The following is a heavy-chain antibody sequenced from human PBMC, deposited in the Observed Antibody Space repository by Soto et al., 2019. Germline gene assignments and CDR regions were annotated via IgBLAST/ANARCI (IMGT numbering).Heavy chain of an antibody. CDR3: ARGGYCSGGSCSPNRGRIDY. Sequence: GGSLRLSCAASGFTFSDYYMSWIRQAPGKGLEWVSYISSSGSTIYYADSVKGRFTISRDNAKNSLYLQMNSLRAEDTAVYYCARGGYCSGGSCSPNRGRIDYWGQGTLVTVSS. CDR1: GFTFSDYY. V-gene: IGHV3-11*01. J-gene: IGHJ4*02. D-gene: IGHD2-15*01. CDR2: ISSSGSTI.